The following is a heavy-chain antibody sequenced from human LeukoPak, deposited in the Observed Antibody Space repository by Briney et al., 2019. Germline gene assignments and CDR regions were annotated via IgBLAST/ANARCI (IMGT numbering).Heavy chain of an antibody. Sequence: ASVKVSCKASGGIFSSYAISWVRQAPGQGLEWMGGIIPIFGTANYAQKFQGRVTITADESTSTAYMELSSLRSEDTAVYYCARDRSSSSGWFDPWGQGTLVTVSS. D-gene: IGHD6-6*01. V-gene: IGHV1-69*13. CDR3: ARDRSSSSGWFDP. CDR2: IIPIFGTA. J-gene: IGHJ5*02. CDR1: GGIFSSYA.